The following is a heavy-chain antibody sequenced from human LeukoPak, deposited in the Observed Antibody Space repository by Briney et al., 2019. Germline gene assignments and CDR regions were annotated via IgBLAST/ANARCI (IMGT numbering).Heavy chain of an antibody. Sequence: SVKVSCKASGGTFSSYAISWVRQAPGQGLEWMGGIIPIFGTANYAQKFQGRVTITADESTSTAYMELSSLRSEDTAVYYCATLERWPNPWDFQHWGQGTLVTVSS. CDR3: ATLERWPNPWDFQH. J-gene: IGHJ1*01. V-gene: IGHV1-69*13. CDR2: IIPIFGTA. D-gene: IGHD5-24*01. CDR1: GGTFSSYA.